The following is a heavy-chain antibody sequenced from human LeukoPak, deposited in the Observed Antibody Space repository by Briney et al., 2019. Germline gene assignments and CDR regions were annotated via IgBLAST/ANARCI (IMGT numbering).Heavy chain of an antibody. CDR2: ISHDGSNK. V-gene: IGHV3-30*01. Sequence: GRSLRLSCAASGFTFSSYAMHWVRQAPGKGLEWVAAISHDGSNKYHADSVKGRFTISGDNSKNTVYLQMNSLRAEDTAVYFCAGSPKYSSSWYEYFQHWGQGTLVTVSS. J-gene: IGHJ1*01. CDR3: AGSPKYSSSWYEYFQH. CDR1: GFTFSSYA. D-gene: IGHD6-13*01.